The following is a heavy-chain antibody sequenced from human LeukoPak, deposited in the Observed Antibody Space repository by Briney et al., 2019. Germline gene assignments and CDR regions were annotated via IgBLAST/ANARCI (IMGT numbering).Heavy chain of an antibody. D-gene: IGHD2-15*01. J-gene: IGHJ4*02. V-gene: IGHV3-23*01. Sequence: PGGSLRLSCAASGFTVSSNYMSWVRQAPGKGLEWVSAISGSGGSTYYADSVKGRFTISRDNSKNTLYLQMNSLRAEDTAVYYCAKDKGGSSWYYFDYWGQGTLVTVSS. CDR2: ISGSGGST. CDR3: AKDKGGSSWYYFDY. CDR1: GFTVSSNY.